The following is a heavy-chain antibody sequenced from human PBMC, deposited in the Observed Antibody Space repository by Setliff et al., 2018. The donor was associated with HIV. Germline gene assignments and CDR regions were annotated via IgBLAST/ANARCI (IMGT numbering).Heavy chain of an antibody. CDR3: ARRSAKSSFLYFDY. CDR2: IHTSGST. CDR1: GDSMSGYY. V-gene: IGHV4-4*08. D-gene: IGHD3-16*02. Sequence: TSETLSLTCAVSGDSMSGYYWSWIRQSPGKKLEWIGYIHTSGSTNYNPPFKSRVTILVDTSKNQFSLRLSSVTAADTAVYYCARRSAKSSFLYFDYWGQGTLVTVS. J-gene: IGHJ4*02.